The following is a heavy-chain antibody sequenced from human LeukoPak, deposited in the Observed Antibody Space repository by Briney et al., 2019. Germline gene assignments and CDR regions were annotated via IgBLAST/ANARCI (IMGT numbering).Heavy chain of an antibody. V-gene: IGHV3-21*01. D-gene: IGHD2-15*01. CDR3: ARDGVGYCSGGSCYIDY. CDR2: ISSSSSYI. CDR1: GFTFSSYS. J-gene: IGHJ4*02. Sequence: GGSLRLSCAASGFTFSSYSMNWVRQAPGKGLEWVSSISSSSSYIYYADSVKGRFTISRDNAKNSLYLQMNSLRAEDTAEYYCARDGVGYCSGGSCYIDYWGQGTLVTVSS.